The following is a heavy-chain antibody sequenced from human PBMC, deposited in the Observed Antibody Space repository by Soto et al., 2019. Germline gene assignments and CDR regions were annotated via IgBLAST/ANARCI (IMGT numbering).Heavy chain of an antibody. CDR1: GYTLTELS. J-gene: IGHJ6*02. D-gene: IGHD1-26*01. CDR3: ASVRGSNFLQNYYDYGMDV. V-gene: IGHV1-24*01. Sequence: QVQLVQSGAEVKKPGASVKVSCKVSGYTLTELSMHWVRQAPGKGLAWMGGFDPEDGETIYAQKFQGRVPMTEDTSTDTAYMELSSLRSEDTAVYYCASVRGSNFLQNYYDYGMDVWGQGTKVTVSS. CDR2: FDPEDGET.